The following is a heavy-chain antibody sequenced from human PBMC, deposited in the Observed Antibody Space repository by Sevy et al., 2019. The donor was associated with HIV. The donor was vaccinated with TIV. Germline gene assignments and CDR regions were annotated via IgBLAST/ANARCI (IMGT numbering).Heavy chain of an antibody. CDR1: GFTFSNYA. D-gene: IGHD3-22*01. J-gene: IGHJ3*02. Sequence: GGSLRLSCTASGFTFSNYAMNWVRQAPGKGLEWVSGGGGSGSGSGTYYADSVKGRFTVPRDNSKNTLYLQMNSLGAEDTAVYYCAKDIVILVGDAFDIWGQGTMVTVSS. CDR2: GGGSGSGSGT. V-gene: IGHV3-23*01. CDR3: AKDIVILVGDAFDI.